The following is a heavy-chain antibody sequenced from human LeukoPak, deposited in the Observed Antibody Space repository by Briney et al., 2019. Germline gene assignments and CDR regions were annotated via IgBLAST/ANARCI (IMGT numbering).Heavy chain of an antibody. CDR1: GAHISNYY. CDR3: ASLSSGAAFDV. CDR2: LHAREST. D-gene: IGHD3-22*01. V-gene: IGHV4-4*07. J-gene: IGHJ3*01. Sequence: PSETLSLTCTVSGAHISNYYWTWVRQSAAQGLEWIGRLHARESTIYNPSLKSRLNMSIDTSKDQLSLPLTSVTAADSAVYYCASLSSGAAFDVWGQGTVVTVSS.